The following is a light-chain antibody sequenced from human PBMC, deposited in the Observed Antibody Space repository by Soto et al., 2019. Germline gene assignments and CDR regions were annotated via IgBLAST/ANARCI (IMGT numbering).Light chain of an antibody. CDR1: QGISND. V-gene: IGKV1-17*01. Sequence: DIQMTQSRSSLSASVGDRVTITCRASQGISNDLGWYQQHPGKAPKRLIYAASRLHTGVPSRFSGSGSGTDFTLTISSLQPEDFATYYCLQHSSYLPLTFGGGTKVEIK. CDR2: AAS. CDR3: LQHSSYLPLT. J-gene: IGKJ4*01.